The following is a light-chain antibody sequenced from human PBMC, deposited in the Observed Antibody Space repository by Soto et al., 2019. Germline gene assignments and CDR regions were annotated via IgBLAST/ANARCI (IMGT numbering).Light chain of an antibody. J-gene: IGKJ4*01. CDR2: GAA. Sequence: EIVLTQSPGTLSLSPGERATLSCRASQSVSSNFLAWYQEKPGQAPRLLIYGAASRATGIPDRFSGSGSGTDFTLTISTLEPEDVAVYYCRQYGRSLGFAFGGGTKLDNK. CDR1: QSVSSNF. V-gene: IGKV3-20*01. CDR3: RQYGRSLGFA.